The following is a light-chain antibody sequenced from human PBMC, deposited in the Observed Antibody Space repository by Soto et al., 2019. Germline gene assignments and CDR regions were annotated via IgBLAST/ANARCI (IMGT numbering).Light chain of an antibody. V-gene: IGKV3-15*01. Sequence: EIVMTQSPATLSVSPGARATLSCRASQSVSSNLAWYQQKPGQAPRLLIYGASTRATGIPARFSGSGSGTEFTLTISSLQSEDFAVYYCQQYNNCPPYTFGQGTKLEIK. CDR3: QQYNNCPPYT. J-gene: IGKJ2*01. CDR1: QSVSSN. CDR2: GAS.